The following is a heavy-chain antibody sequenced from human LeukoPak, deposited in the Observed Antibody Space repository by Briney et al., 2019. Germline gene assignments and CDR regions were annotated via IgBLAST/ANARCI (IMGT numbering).Heavy chain of an antibody. Sequence: GGSLRLSCAASEFTVSGYHLSWVRQAPGEGLEWLSVFYRTTGQYYADSVKGRFTISRHDSNNTLSLQMNSLRPEDTAVYYCARRQHVNWGFDLWGRGTLVTVSS. CDR2: FYRTTGQ. V-gene: IGHV3-53*04. CDR3: ARRQHVNWGFDL. D-gene: IGHD6-6*01. J-gene: IGHJ2*01. CDR1: EFTVSGYH.